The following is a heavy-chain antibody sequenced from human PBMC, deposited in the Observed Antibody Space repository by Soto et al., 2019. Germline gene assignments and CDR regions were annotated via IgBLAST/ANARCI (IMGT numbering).Heavy chain of an antibody. D-gene: IGHD3-10*01. V-gene: IGHV3-30*18. J-gene: IGHJ4*02. Sequence: QVQLVESGGGVVQPGRPLRLSCAASGFTFSNYGMHWVRQAPGKGLEWVAVISYDGSKKSYGDSVRGRFTVSRDNSKNTLYLQMSSLRPEDAAVYHCVKDLPPYYMFGSGSYDYWGPGTLVTVSS. CDR2: ISYDGSKK. CDR3: VKDLPPYYMFGSGSYDY. CDR1: GFTFSNYG.